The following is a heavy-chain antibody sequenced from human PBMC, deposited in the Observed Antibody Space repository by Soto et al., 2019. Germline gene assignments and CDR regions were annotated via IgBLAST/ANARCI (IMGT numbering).Heavy chain of an antibody. CDR2: ISSRGSTI. D-gene: IGHD3-16*01. V-gene: IGHV3-11*01. CDR1: GFTFSDYY. Sequence: QVQLVESGGGLVKPGGSLRLSCAASGFTFSDYYMSWIRQAPGKGLEWVSYISSRGSTIYYADSVKGRFTISRDNAKNSLYLEMNSLRAEDTTVYYCARAPSLPDYFDYWGQGTLVTVSS. J-gene: IGHJ4*02. CDR3: ARAPSLPDYFDY.